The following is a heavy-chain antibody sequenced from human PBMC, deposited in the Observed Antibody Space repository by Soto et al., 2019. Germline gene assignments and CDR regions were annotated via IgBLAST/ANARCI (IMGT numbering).Heavy chain of an antibody. Sequence: GGSVKVSFKSCGGPFSSYAISLVRQAPGQGLEWMGGIIPIFGTANYAQKFQGRVTITADESTSTAYMELSSLRSEDTAVYYCARDGSGSYYNRGKFDYWGQGTMVTVSS. D-gene: IGHD3-10*01. CDR2: IIPIFGTA. V-gene: IGHV1-69*13. J-gene: IGHJ4*02. CDR1: GGPFSSYA. CDR3: ARDGSGSYYNRGKFDY.